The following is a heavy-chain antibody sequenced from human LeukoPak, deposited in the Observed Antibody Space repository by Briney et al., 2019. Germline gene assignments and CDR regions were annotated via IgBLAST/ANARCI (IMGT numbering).Heavy chain of an antibody. Sequence: GASVKVSCKASGYTFTGYYMHWVRQAPGQGLEWMGWINPNSGGTNYAQKLQGRVTMTRDTSISTAYMELSRLRSDDTAVYYCAREREGTVTSRWFDPWGQGTLVTVSS. CDR2: INPNSGGT. CDR3: AREREGTVTSRWFDP. V-gene: IGHV1-2*02. J-gene: IGHJ5*02. CDR1: GYTFTGYY. D-gene: IGHD4-17*01.